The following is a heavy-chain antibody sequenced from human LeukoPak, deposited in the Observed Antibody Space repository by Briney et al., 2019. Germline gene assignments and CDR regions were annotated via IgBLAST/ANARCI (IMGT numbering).Heavy chain of an antibody. Sequence: PSETLSLTCTVSGGSINSYYWSWIRQPPGKGLEWIGYIYDSGSTNYNPSLKSRVTISVDTSKNQFSLKLSSVTAADTAVYYCARAQDFSDSSGPNYLDFWGQGILVTVSS. D-gene: IGHD3-22*01. CDR3: ARAQDFSDSSGPNYLDF. V-gene: IGHV4-59*08. CDR1: GGSINSYY. J-gene: IGHJ4*02. CDR2: IYDSGST.